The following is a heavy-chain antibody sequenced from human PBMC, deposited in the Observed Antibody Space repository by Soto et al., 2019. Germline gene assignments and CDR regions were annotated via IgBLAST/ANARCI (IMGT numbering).Heavy chain of an antibody. J-gene: IGHJ5*02. CDR1: GYTFTSYY. CDR3: ARGQRLERQRVYCWFDP. D-gene: IGHD1-1*01. V-gene: IGHV1-8*01. CDR2: MNPNSGNT. Sequence: ASVKVSCKASGYTFTSYYINWVRQATGQGLEWMGWMNPNSGNTGYAQKFQGRVTMTRNTSISTAYMELSSLRSEDTAVYYCARGQRLERQRVYCWFDPWGQGTLVTAPQ.